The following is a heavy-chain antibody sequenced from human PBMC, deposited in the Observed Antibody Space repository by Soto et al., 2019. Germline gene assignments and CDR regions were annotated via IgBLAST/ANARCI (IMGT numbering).Heavy chain of an antibody. D-gene: IGHD3-3*01. V-gene: IGHV3-30*12. J-gene: IGHJ6*02. CDR3: ARGSTYNFWSGYIYYGMDV. CDR1: VFTFIKYG. Sequence: GWSLRLSCATSVFTFIKYGIHWVRRAPGKGLEWVALISYDGKNKFYLDSVKGRFTISRDNAKNSLYLQMNSLRAEDTAVYYCARGSTYNFWSGYIYYGMDVWGQGTTVTVSS. CDR2: ISYDGKNK.